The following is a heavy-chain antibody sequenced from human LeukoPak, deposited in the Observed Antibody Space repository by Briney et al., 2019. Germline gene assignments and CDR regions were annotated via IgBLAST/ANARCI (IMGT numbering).Heavy chain of an antibody. V-gene: IGHV3-23*01. CDR1: GFTFSSHA. Sequence: PGGSLTLSCAGSGFTFSSHAMSWVRQAPGQGLEWVSVISDSGDYTSYADSVRGRFTISRDNSRNTLYLQMISLRPEDTAVYYCAKDTSIGKYCTNGVCSPFDYWGQGTLVTVSS. D-gene: IGHD2-8*01. CDR3: AKDTSIGKYCTNGVCSPFDY. J-gene: IGHJ4*02. CDR2: ISDSGDYT.